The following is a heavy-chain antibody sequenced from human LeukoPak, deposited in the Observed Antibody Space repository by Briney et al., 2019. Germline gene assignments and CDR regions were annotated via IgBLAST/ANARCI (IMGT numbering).Heavy chain of an antibody. CDR3: ARPPSYGDFTSFAFDI. CDR2: IYPGDSDT. CDR1: GYSFTSYW. Sequence: PGESLKISCKGSGYSFTSYWIGWVRQMPGKGLEWMGIIYPGDSDTRYSPSFQGQVTISADKSISTAYLQWSSLKASDTAMYYCARPPSYGDFTSFAFDIWGQGTMVTVSS. J-gene: IGHJ3*02. V-gene: IGHV5-51*01. D-gene: IGHD4-17*01.